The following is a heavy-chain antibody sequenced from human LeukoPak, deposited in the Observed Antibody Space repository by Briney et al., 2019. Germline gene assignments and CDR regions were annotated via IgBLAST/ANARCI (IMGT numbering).Heavy chain of an antibody. CDR1: GVSISSSTFY. CDR2: IYYSGST. V-gene: IGHV4-39*07. J-gene: IGHJ4*02. CDR3: ARYDPYSGYPH. D-gene: IGHD5-12*01. Sequence: SETLSLTCTVSGVSISSSTFYWGWIRQPPGKGLEWIGSIYYSGSTYYNPSLKSRVTMSVDTSKNQFSLKLSSVTAADTAVYYCARYDPYSGYPHWGQGTLVTVSS.